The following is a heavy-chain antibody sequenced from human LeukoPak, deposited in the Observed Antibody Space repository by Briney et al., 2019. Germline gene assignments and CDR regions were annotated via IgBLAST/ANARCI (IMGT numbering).Heavy chain of an antibody. Sequence: ASVKVSCKASGYTFTDYFMNWVRQAPGQGLEWMGWINPKSGGTVYAQKFQGRVTMTRDTSSSTAYMELSRLRFDDTVVYYCARGPRIAIFGVVMANDAFDIWGQGTMVTVSS. D-gene: IGHD3-3*01. CDR1: GYTFTDYF. V-gene: IGHV1-2*02. CDR3: ARGPRIAIFGVVMANDAFDI. CDR2: INPKSGGT. J-gene: IGHJ3*02.